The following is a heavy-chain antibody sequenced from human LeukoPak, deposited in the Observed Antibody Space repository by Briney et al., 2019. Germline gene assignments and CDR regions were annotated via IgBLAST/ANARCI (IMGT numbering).Heavy chain of an antibody. J-gene: IGHJ4*02. CDR3: AKGTHRWGELLSADY. D-gene: IGHD1-26*01. CDR1: GFTFSNYA. Sequence: GGSLRLSCAASGFTFSNYAMSWVRQAPGKGLEWVSRLSGSSGFTYYADSVKGRFTISRDNSKNTLFLQMNSLRADDTAVYYCAKGTHRWGELLSADYWGQGTLVTVSS. V-gene: IGHV3-23*01. CDR2: LSGSSGFT.